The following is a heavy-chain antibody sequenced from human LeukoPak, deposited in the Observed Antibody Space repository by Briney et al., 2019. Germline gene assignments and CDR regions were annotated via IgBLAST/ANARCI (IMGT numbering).Heavy chain of an antibody. CDR3: ARGSGSVVVPAAPPYNWSDP. D-gene: IGHD2-2*01. CDR1: GFTFSSYA. Sequence: GRSLRLSCAASGFTFSSYAMHWVRQAPGKGLEWVAVISYDGSNKYYADSVKGRFTISRDNSKNTLYLQMNSLRAEDTAVYYCARGSGSVVVPAAPPYNWSDPWGQGTLVTVSS. CDR2: ISYDGSNK. J-gene: IGHJ5*02. V-gene: IGHV3-30*01.